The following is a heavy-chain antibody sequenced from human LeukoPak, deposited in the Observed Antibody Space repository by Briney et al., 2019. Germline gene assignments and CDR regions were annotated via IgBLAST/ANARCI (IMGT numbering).Heavy chain of an antibody. J-gene: IGHJ4*02. D-gene: IGHD3-16*02. CDR2: INTDGSET. Sequence: GGSLRLSCAASGFTFTNYGMIWVRQAPGKGLEWVATINTDGSETYYVDSVKGRFTISRDNAKNSLYLQINSLRAEDTAVYYCARGGYRYLDSWGQGTLVTVSS. CDR3: ARGGYRYLDS. CDR1: GFTFTNYG. V-gene: IGHV3-7*01.